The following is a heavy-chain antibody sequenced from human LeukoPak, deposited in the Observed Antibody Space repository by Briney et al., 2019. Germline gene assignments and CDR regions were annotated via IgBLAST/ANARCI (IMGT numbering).Heavy chain of an antibody. CDR1: GYTFTGYY. D-gene: IGHD5-18*01. CDR2: INPNSGGT. CDR3: ARGAQLWGGEFDY. V-gene: IGHV1-2*04. J-gene: IGHJ4*02. Sequence: GASVKVSCKASGYTFTGYYMHWVRQAPGQGLEWMEWINPNSGGTNYAQKFQGWVTMTRDTSISTAYMELSRLRSDDTAVYYCARGAQLWGGEFDYWGQGTLVTVSS.